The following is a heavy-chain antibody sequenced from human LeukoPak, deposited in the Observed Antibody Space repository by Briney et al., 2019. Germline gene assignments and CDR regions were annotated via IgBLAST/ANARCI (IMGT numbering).Heavy chain of an antibody. Sequence: GGSLRLSCAASGFTFNNYGMHWVRQAPGKGLEWVSVISGSGGTTYYADSVKGRFTISRDNSKNTLYLQMNSLRAEDTAVYYCAKDILWFGESIRAYYFDYWGQGTLVTVSS. D-gene: IGHD3-10*01. CDR1: GFTFNNYG. CDR3: AKDILWFGESIRAYYFDY. J-gene: IGHJ4*02. CDR2: ISGSGGTT. V-gene: IGHV3-23*01.